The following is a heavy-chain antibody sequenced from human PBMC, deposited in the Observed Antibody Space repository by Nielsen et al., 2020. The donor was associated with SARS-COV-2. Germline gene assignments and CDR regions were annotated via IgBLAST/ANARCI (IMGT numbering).Heavy chain of an antibody. CDR3: AKSYSSGWNFDY. CDR1: GFTFSSYG. CDR2: ISYDGSNK. V-gene: IGHV3-30*18. D-gene: IGHD6-19*01. Sequence: GESLKISCAASGFTFSSYGMHRVRQAPGKGLEWVAVISYDGSNKYYADSVKGRFTISRDNSKNTLYLQMNSLRAEDTAVYYCAKSYSSGWNFDYWGQGTLVTVSS. J-gene: IGHJ4*02.